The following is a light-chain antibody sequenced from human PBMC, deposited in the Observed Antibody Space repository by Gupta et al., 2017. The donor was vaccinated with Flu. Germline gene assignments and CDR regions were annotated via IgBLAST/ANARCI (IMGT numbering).Light chain of an antibody. CDR3: SSYTSSSTLV. V-gene: IGLV2-14*01. Sequence: QSALTQPASVSGSPGQSITISCTGTRNDVGIYNYVSWYQQHPGRAPKLMIYEVKIRPSGVSNRFSGSKSGNTASLTISGLQAEDEADYYCSSYTSSSTLVFGGGTKLTVL. CDR2: EVK. J-gene: IGLJ2*01. CDR1: RNDVGIYNY.